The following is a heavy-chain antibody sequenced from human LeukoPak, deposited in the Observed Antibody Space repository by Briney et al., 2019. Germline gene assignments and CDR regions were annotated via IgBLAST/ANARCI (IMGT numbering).Heavy chain of an antibody. Sequence: SVKVSCKASGGTFSSYAISWVRQAPGQGLEWMGGIIPIFGTANYAQKFQGGVTITADESTSTAYMELSSLRSEDTAVYYCARVGMAVAGTFDYWGQGTLVTVSS. J-gene: IGHJ4*02. CDR2: IIPIFGTA. CDR3: ARVGMAVAGTFDY. CDR1: GGTFSSYA. D-gene: IGHD6-19*01. V-gene: IGHV1-69*13.